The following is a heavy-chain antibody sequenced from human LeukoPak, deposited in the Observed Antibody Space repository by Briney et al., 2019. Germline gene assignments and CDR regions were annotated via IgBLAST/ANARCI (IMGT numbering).Heavy chain of an antibody. CDR3: VREDFWRLDV. D-gene: IGHD3-3*01. Sequence: QPGGSLRLSCVASGFPFSISYMSWVSQAAGDGLGWGAKMKPDGGEHYYVDSVEGRFTFSRDNARNSLFLQMNNLRAEDSAVYYCVREDFWRLDVWGQGNTVTVS. CDR2: MKPDGGEH. J-gene: IGHJ6*02. CDR1: GFPFSISY. V-gene: IGHV3-7*01.